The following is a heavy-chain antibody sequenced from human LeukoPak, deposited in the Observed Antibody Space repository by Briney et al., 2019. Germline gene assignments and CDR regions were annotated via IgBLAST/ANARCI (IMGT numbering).Heavy chain of an antibody. CDR2: ISPSSSYI. Sequence: GGSLRLSCAASGFTFKSYTINWVRQAPVKGLEWVSSISPSSSYIYYADSVKGRFTISRDNAKNSLYLQMNGLRAEDTAVYYCARVPREVAGALYSWYFDLWGRGPLVTVSS. CDR1: GFTFKSYT. J-gene: IGHJ2*01. CDR3: ARVPREVAGALYSWYFDL. D-gene: IGHD6-13*01. V-gene: IGHV3-21*01.